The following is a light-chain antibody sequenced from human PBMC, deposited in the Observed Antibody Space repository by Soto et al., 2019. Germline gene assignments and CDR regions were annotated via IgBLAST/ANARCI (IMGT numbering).Light chain of an antibody. Sequence: QSALTQPASVSGSPGQSITISCTGTSSDVGSYNLVSWYQQHPGKAPKLMIYEVSNRPSGISNRFSGSKSGNTASLTLSGLQAEDEADYYCSSYTSSSTLVFGGGTQLTVL. CDR2: EVS. CDR3: SSYTSSSTLV. CDR1: SSDVGSYNL. V-gene: IGLV2-14*02. J-gene: IGLJ2*01.